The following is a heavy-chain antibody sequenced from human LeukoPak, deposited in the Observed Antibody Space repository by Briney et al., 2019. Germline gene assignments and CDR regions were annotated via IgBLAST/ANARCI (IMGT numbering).Heavy chain of an antibody. CDR3: AREAAMVRFDY. Sequence: ASVKVSCKASGYTFTSYYMHRVRQAPGQGLEWMGIINPSGGSTSYAQKFQGRGTMTRDTSTSTVYMELSSLRSEDTAVYYCAREAAMVRFDYWGQGTLVTVSS. V-gene: IGHV1-46*01. CDR1: GYTFTSYY. J-gene: IGHJ4*02. D-gene: IGHD5-18*01. CDR2: INPSGGST.